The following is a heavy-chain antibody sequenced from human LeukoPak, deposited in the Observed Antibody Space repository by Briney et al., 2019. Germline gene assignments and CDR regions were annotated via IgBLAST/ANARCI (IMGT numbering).Heavy chain of an antibody. D-gene: IGHD3-10*01. J-gene: IGHJ4*02. CDR2: MNPNSGNT. V-gene: IGHV1-8*01. CDR1: GYTFTSYD. CDR3: ARATMVRGARGAYYFDY. Sequence: ASVKVSCKASGYTFTSYDINWVRQATGQGLEGMGWMNPNSGNTGYAQKFQGRVTMTRNTSISTAYMELSSLRSEDTAVYYCARATMVRGARGAYYFDYWGQGTLVTVSS.